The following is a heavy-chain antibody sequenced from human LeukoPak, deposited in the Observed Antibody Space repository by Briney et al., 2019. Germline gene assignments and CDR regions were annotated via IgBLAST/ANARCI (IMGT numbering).Heavy chain of an antibody. D-gene: IGHD2-21*02. CDR1: GGSISSYY. Sequence: SETLSLTCTVSGGSISSYYWSWIRQPPGKGLEWIGYIYYSGSTNYNPSLKSRVTISVDTSKNQFSLKLSSVTAADTAVYYCARVLNIPYCGGDCYSIYYYYYMDVWGKGTTVTVSS. V-gene: IGHV4-59*01. CDR2: IYYSGST. J-gene: IGHJ6*03. CDR3: ARVLNIPYCGGDCYSIYYYYYMDV.